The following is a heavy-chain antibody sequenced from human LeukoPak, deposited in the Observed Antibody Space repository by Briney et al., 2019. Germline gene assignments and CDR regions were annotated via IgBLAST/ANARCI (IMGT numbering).Heavy chain of an antibody. D-gene: IGHD2-2*01. Sequence: PGGSLRLSCAGSGFALKSYSLSWVRQAPGKGLEWVANIKQDGSEKYYVDSVKGRFTISRDNAKNSLYLQMNSLRAEDTAVYYCASALDQLLLPWGQGTLVTVSS. CDR2: IKQDGSEK. CDR3: ASALDQLLLP. CDR1: GFALKSYS. J-gene: IGHJ4*02. V-gene: IGHV3-7*01.